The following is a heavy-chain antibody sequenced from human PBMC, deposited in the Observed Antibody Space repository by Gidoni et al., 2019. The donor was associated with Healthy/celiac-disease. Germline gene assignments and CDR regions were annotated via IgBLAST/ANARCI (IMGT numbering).Heavy chain of an antibody. CDR1: GFTVSRTY. CDR2: IYSVDST. J-gene: IGHJ2*01. D-gene: IGHD2-21*02. Sequence: VPLVESGGGLVQPGGSLRLSCAASGFTVSRTYRSWVRQAPGKGLGWVSVIYSVDSTYYADSVKGRLTISRDNSKNTLYLQMNSLRAEDTAVYYCARESLRGRRKDCWYFDLWGRGTLVTVSS. V-gene: IGHV3-66*02. CDR3: ARESLRGRRKDCWYFDL.